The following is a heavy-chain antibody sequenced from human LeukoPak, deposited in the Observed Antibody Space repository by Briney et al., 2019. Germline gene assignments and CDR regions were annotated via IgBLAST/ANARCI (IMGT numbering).Heavy chain of an antibody. D-gene: IGHD6-19*01. CDR3: ARDRGGDSSGSSDLDY. V-gene: IGHV4-61*01. J-gene: IGHJ4*02. CDR1: GGSVSSGSYY. Sequence: KTSETLSLTCTVSGGSVSSGSYYWSWIRQPPGKGLEWIGYIYYSGSTNYNPSLKSRVTISVDTSKNQFSLKLGSVTAADTAVYYCARDRGGDSSGSSDLDYWGQGTLVTVSS. CDR2: IYYSGST.